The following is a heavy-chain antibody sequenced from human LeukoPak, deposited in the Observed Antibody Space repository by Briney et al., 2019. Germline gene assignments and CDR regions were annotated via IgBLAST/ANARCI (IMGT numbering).Heavy chain of an antibody. CDR1: GFTFSSYW. V-gene: IGHV3-74*01. J-gene: IGHJ4*02. CDR3: ARFDYYGSGSPIDY. CDR2: INRDGSGT. Sequence: GGSLRLSCAASGFTFSSYWMHWVRQAPEKGLVWVSCINRDGSGTSYADSVRGRFTISRDNAKNTLYLQLNRLRAEDTAGYYCARFDYYGSGSPIDYWGQGTLVTVSS. D-gene: IGHD3-10*01.